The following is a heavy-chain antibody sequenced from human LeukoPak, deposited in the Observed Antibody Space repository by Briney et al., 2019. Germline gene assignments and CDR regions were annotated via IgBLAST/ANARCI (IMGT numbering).Heavy chain of an antibody. V-gene: IGHV4-59*01. J-gene: IGHJ5*02. CDR3: ARGGYYGSGNDFRFDP. Sequence: SETLSLTCTVSGGSISSYYWSWIRQSPGKGLECIGYIHYTGSTNYNPSLKSRVTISVETPKNQFSLKLKSVTAADTAVYYCARGGYYGSGNDFRFDPWGQGTLVTVSS. CDR2: IHYTGST. CDR1: GGSISSYY. D-gene: IGHD3-10*01.